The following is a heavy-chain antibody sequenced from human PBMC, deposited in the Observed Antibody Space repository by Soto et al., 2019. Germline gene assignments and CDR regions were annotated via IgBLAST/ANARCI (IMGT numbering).Heavy chain of an antibody. CDR3: SGCSGGACHQTYGMDV. CDR1: GFTFSSCT. J-gene: IGHJ6*02. Sequence: EVHLVESGGGLVKPGGSLRLSCAVSGFTFSSCTMNWVRQAPGKGLEWVSSISPSTSHIYYADSVKGRFTISRANAKNSLFLQTNSLRAEDTAVYYCSGCSGGACHQTYGMDVWGQGTTVTVSS. D-gene: IGHD2-15*01. V-gene: IGHV3-21*01. CDR2: ISPSTSHI.